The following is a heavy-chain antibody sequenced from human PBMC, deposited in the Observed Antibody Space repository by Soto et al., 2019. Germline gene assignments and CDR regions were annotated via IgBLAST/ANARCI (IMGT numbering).Heavy chain of an antibody. D-gene: IGHD6-19*01. CDR3: ARVGWESSGWSPSGLDV. CDR2: IIPIFGTL. Sequence: QVQVVQSGAEVKRPGSSVKVSCKASGGTFSSYAINWVRQAPGQGPEWMGGIIPIFGTLNYAQKFQGRVTITADEATSTAYMELSSLRSDDKAVYYCARVGWESSGWSPSGLDVRGQGTTDTGSS. V-gene: IGHV1-69*01. CDR1: GGTFSSYA. J-gene: IGHJ6*02.